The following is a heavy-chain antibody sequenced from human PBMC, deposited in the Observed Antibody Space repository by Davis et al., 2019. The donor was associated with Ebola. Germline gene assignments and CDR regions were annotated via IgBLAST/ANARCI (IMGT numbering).Heavy chain of an antibody. CDR1: GFTFSSYA. J-gene: IGHJ4*02. V-gene: IGHV3-30*04. CDR2: ISYDGSNK. Sequence: GESLKISCAASGFTFSSYAMHWVRQAPGKGLEWVAVISYDGSNKYYADSVKGRFTISRDNSKNTLHLQMNSLRPKDTAVYYCADQKKGRETYGYYFDYWGQGTLVTVSS. CDR3: ADQKKGRETYGYYFDY. D-gene: IGHD4-17*01.